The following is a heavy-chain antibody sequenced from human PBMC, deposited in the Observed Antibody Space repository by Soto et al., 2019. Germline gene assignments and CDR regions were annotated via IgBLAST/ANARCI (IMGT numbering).Heavy chain of an antibody. CDR2: IIPILGIA. V-gene: IGHV1-69*04. J-gene: IGHJ5*02. D-gene: IGHD2-2*02. CDR1: GGTFSIYT. Sequence: SVKVSCKASGGTFSIYTISWVRQAPGQGLEWMGRIIPILGIANYAQKFQGRVTITADKSTSTAYMELSSLRSEDTAVYYCAREGIVVVPAAIGYWFDPWGQGTLVTVSS. CDR3: AREGIVVVPAAIGYWFDP.